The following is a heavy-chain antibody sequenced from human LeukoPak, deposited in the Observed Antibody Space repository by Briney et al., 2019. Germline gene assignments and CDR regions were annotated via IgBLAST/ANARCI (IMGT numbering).Heavy chain of an antibody. Sequence: GGSLRLSCAASGFFFRGYWMSWVRQAPGKGLEWVANIKEDGSEKYYVDSVKGRFTISRDNAKNSLYLQMNSLRAEDTAVYYCARALVIDYWGQGTLVTVSS. D-gene: IGHD4-23*01. CDR1: GFFFRGYW. CDR3: ARALVIDY. CDR2: IKEDGSEK. J-gene: IGHJ4*02. V-gene: IGHV3-7*01.